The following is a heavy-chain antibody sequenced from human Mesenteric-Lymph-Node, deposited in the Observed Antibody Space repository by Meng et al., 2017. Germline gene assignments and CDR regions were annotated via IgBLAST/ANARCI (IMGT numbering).Heavy chain of an antibody. V-gene: IGHV4-34*01. CDR2: INHSGST. J-gene: IGHJ5*02. CDR3: ARGNWFDP. CDR1: GGSFSGYY. Sequence: QVQLQQSGGGLLKPSDTLSLTCAVYGGSFSGYYWSGIRQPQGKGLEWIGEINHSGSTNYNPSLKSRVTISVDTSKNQFSLKLSSVTAADTAVYYCARGNWFDPWGQGTLVTVSS.